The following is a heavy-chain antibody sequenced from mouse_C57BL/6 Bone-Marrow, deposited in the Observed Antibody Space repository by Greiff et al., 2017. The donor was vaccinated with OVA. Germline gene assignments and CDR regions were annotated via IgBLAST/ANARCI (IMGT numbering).Heavy chain of an antibody. CDR3: TTWYFDV. CDR1: GFNIKDDY. J-gene: IGHJ1*03. Sequence: EVQLQQSGAELVRPGASVKLSCTASGFNIKDDYMHWVKQRPEQGLEWIAWIDPENGDTEYASKFQGKATITADTASNTAYLQLSSLTSEDTAVDYCTTWYFDVWGTGTTVTVSS. V-gene: IGHV14-4*01. CDR2: IDPENGDT.